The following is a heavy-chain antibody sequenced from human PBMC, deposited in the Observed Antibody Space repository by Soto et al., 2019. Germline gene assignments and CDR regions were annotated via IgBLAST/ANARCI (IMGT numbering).Heavy chain of an antibody. D-gene: IGHD5-12*01. V-gene: IGHV4-59*01. CDR1: GGSISSYY. Sequence: PSETLSLTCTVSGGSISSYYWSWIRQPPGKGLEWIGYIYYSGSTNYNPSLKSRVTISVDTSKNQFSLKLSSVTAADTAVYYCARGSSGYDYFDYWGQGTQVTVSS. CDR3: ARGSSGYDYFDY. J-gene: IGHJ4*02. CDR2: IYYSGST.